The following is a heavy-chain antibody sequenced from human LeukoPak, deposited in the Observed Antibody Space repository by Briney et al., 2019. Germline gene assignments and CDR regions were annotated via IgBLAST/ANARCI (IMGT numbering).Heavy chain of an antibody. V-gene: IGHV3-13*01. CDR1: GFTFSNYD. Sequence: GGSLRLSCAASGFTFSNYDMQWVRRVSGKGLEWVSAIGTDGDTYYSVSVKGRFTISRENAKNALYLQMDSLRAGDTAVYYCTRGVYTYDSAYNPNSRTYYYYGMDVWGQGTTVAVSS. D-gene: IGHD3-22*01. CDR2: IGTDGDT. CDR3: TRGVYTYDSAYNPNSRTYYYYGMDV. J-gene: IGHJ6*02.